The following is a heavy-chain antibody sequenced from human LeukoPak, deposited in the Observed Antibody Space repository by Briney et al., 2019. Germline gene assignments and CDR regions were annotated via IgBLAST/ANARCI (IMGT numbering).Heavy chain of an antibody. Sequence: GGSLRLSCAASGFTVSSNYMSWVRQAPGKGLEWDSVIYSGGSTYYADSVKGRFTISRDNSKNTLYLQMNSLRAEDTAVYYCATAARYYYYMDVWGKGTPVTVSS. V-gene: IGHV3-66*02. CDR2: IYSGGST. D-gene: IGHD6-13*01. CDR1: GFTVSSNY. CDR3: ATAARYYYYMDV. J-gene: IGHJ6*03.